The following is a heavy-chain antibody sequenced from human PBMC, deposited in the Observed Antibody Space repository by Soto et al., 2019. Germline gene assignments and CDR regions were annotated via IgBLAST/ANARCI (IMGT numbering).Heavy chain of an antibody. CDR3: ARVDSYYYDSSGFPGGMDV. J-gene: IGHJ6*02. D-gene: IGHD3-22*01. CDR1: GGTFSSYA. Sequence: GASVKVSCKASGGTFSSYAISWVRQAPGQGLEWMGGIIPIFGTANYAQKFQGRVTITADESTSTAYMELSSLRSEDTAVYYCARVDSYYYDSSGFPGGMDVWGQGTTVTVSS. CDR2: IIPIFGTA. V-gene: IGHV1-69*13.